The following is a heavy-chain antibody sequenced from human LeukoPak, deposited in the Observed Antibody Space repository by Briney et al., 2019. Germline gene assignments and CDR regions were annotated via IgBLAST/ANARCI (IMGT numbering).Heavy chain of an antibody. Sequence: PGGSLRLSCAAFGFTFSSYGMHWVRQAPGKGLEWVAVISYDGSNKYYADSMKGRFTISRDNSKNTLYLQMNSLRAEDTAVYYCAKVDTAMAIQYGMDVWGQGTTVTVSS. CDR2: ISYDGSNK. V-gene: IGHV3-30*18. J-gene: IGHJ6*02. D-gene: IGHD5-18*01. CDR3: AKVDTAMAIQYGMDV. CDR1: GFTFSSYG.